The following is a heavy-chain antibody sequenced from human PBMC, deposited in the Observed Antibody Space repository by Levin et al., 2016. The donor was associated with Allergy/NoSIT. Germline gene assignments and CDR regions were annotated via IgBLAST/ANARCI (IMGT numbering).Heavy chain of an antibody. CDR1: GFTFSSYA. D-gene: IGHD1-1*01. Sequence: GESLKISCAASGFTFSSYAMHWVRQAPGKGLEWVAVISYDGSNKYYADSVKGRFTISRDNSKNTLYLQMNSLRAEDTAVYYCARANWNGDAFDIWGQGTMVTVSS. CDR3: ARANWNGDAFDI. J-gene: IGHJ3*02. CDR2: ISYDGSNK. V-gene: IGHV3-30*04.